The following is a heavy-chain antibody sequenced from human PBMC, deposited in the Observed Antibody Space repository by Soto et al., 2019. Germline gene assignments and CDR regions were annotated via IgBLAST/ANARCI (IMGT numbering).Heavy chain of an antibody. CDR1: GFTVSSNY. CDR3: ARDKSPGY. V-gene: IGHV3-66*02. J-gene: IGHJ4*02. Sequence: GGSLRLSCAASGFTVSSNYMSWVRQVPGKGLEWVSVIYSGVSTYYADSVKGRFTISRDNSKNTLDLQMNSLRAEDTAVYYCARDKSPGYWGQGTLVTVSS. CDR2: IYSGVST.